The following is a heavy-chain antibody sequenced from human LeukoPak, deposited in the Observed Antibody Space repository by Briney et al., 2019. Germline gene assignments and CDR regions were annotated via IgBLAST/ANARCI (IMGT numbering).Heavy chain of an antibody. CDR2: ISYDGSNK. CDR1: GFTFSSYA. D-gene: IGHD3-3*01. J-gene: IGHJ5*02. V-gene: IGHV3-30-3*01. CDR3: ARDRVLEWSGWFDP. Sequence: GKSLRLSCVASGFTFSSYAMHWVRQAPGKGLEWVVFISYDGSNKYYADSVKGRFTISRDNSKNTLYLQMNSLRVEDTAVYYCARDRVLEWSGWFDPWGQGTLVTVSS.